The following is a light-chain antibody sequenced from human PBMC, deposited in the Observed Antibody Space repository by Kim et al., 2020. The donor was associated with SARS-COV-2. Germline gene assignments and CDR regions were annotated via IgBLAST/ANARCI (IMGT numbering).Light chain of an antibody. V-gene: IGLV1-47*01. CDR1: SSNIESNY. J-gene: IGLJ3*02. Sequence: QSVVTQPPSASGTPGQRVTISCSGSSSNIESNYVYWYQQLPGTAPKPLIYRNNQRPSGVPDRFSGSKSGPSASLAISGLRSEDEADYYCAAWDDSLSVWVFGGGTQLTVL. CDR2: RNN. CDR3: AAWDDSLSVWV.